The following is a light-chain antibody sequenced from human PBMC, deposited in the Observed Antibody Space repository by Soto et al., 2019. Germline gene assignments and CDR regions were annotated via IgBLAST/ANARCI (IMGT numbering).Light chain of an antibody. J-gene: IGKJ1*01. V-gene: IGKV3-11*01. CDR1: QSVSSN. CDR2: DAS. Sequence: EIVLTQSPATLSLSPGERAALSCRASQSVSSNLAWYQHKPGQAPRLLIYDASSRATGIPARFSGSGSGTDFTLTISSLEPEDFAFYYCQQRSNWPRTFGQGTKVEV. CDR3: QQRSNWPRT.